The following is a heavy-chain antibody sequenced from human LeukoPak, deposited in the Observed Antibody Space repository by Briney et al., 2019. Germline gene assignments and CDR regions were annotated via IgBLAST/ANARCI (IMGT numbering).Heavy chain of an antibody. CDR2: IYYSGST. D-gene: IGHD6-13*01. CDR3: ARLTPSDSSSWCWYFGL. CDR1: GGSISSYY. Sequence: PSETLSLTCTVSGGSISSYYWSWIRQPPGKGLEWIGYIYYSGSTNYNPSLKSRVTISVDTSKNQFSLKLNTVTAADTAVYYCARLTPSDSSSWCWYFGLWGRGTLVTVSS. V-gene: IGHV4-59*08. J-gene: IGHJ2*01.